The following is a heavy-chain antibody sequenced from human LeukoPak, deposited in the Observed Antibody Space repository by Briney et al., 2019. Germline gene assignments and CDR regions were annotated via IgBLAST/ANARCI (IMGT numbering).Heavy chain of an antibody. CDR1: GFTFSSYS. CDR2: ISSSSTI. Sequence: YPGGSLRLSCAASGFTFSSYSMNWVRQAPGKGLEWVSYISSSSTIYYADSVKGRFTISRDNAKNSLYLQMNSLRDEDTAVYYCARERAHDYWGQGTLVTVSS. CDR3: ARERAHDY. J-gene: IGHJ4*02. V-gene: IGHV3-48*02.